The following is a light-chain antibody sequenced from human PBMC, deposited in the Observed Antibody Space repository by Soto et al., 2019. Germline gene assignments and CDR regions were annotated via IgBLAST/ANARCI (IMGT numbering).Light chain of an antibody. CDR3: QQYNNWPPWT. Sequence: EIVMTQPPATLSVSPGERATLSCRASQSVSSNLAWYQQKPGQAPRLLIYGASTRATGIPARFSGSGSGKEFTLTISSLQSEDFAVYYCQQYNNWPPWTFGQGTKVDIK. CDR2: GAS. CDR1: QSVSSN. J-gene: IGKJ1*01. V-gene: IGKV3-15*01.